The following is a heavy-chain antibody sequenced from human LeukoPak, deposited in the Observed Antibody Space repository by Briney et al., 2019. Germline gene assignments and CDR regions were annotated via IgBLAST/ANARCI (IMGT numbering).Heavy chain of an antibody. Sequence: GGSLRLSCAASGFTFSDYFMSWIRQAPGKGLEWIAYISSGSGSAFYYPESVKGRFTISRDNAKNSLFLQMESLRVEDTAVYYWARGDTTKGNWYFDLWGRGTLVTVSS. V-gene: IGHV3-11*04. CDR1: GFTFSDYF. CDR2: ISSGSGSAF. D-gene: IGHD2/OR15-2a*01. J-gene: IGHJ2*01. CDR3: ARGDTTKGNWYFDL.